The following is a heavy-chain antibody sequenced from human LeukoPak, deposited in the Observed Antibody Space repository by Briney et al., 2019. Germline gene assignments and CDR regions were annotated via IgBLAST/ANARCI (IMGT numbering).Heavy chain of an antibody. D-gene: IGHD2-21*02. CDR2: ISSSSSYI. CDR3: ARTGGDCYCPDY. J-gene: IGHJ4*02. CDR1: GFTFSSYS. V-gene: IGHV3-21*01. Sequence: PGGSLRLSCAASGFTFSSYSMNWVRQAPGKGLEWVSSISSSSSYIYYADSVKGRFTISRDNAKNSLYLQMNSLRAEDTAVYYCARTGGDCYCPDYWGQGTLVTVSS.